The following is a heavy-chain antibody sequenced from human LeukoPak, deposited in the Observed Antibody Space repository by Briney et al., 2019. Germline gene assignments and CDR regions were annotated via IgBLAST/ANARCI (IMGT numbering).Heavy chain of an antibody. V-gene: IGHV4-39*01. CDR2: IYYSGST. D-gene: IGHD4-17*01. Sequence: SETLSLTCTVSGGSISSSSYYWGWIRQPPGKGLEWIGSIYYSGSTYYNPSLKSRVTISVDTSKNQFSLKLSSVTAADTAVYYCAGHAYGDYYFDYWGQGTLVTVSS. J-gene: IGHJ4*02. CDR1: GGSISSSSYY. CDR3: AGHAYGDYYFDY.